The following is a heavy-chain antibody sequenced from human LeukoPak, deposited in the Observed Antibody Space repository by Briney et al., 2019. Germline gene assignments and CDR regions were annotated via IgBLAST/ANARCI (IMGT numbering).Heavy chain of an antibody. CDR2: IKQDESEK. J-gene: IGHJ4*02. V-gene: IGHV3-7*01. CDR3: ARVSQYSGSYSEY. CDR1: GFTFTDYW. Sequence: GGSLRLSCAAPGFTFTDYWMTWVRQAPGRGLEWVANIKQDESEKYYVDSVKGRFTVSRDNAKNSLYLQMNSLRAEDTAVYYCARVSQYSGSYSEYWGQGTLVTVSS. D-gene: IGHD1-26*01.